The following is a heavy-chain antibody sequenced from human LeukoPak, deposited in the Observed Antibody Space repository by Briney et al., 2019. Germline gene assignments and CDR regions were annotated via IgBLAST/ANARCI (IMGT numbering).Heavy chain of an antibody. D-gene: IGHD1-26*01. Sequence: SQTLSLTCAVYGGSFTRYYWSWIRQPPGKGLGWIGEINHSGSTNYNPSLTSRVTISVGTSKNQFSLQVGPVTARGTAGDSWARGGYRGGQFDDWGQ. CDR3: ARGGYRGGQFDD. CDR1: GGSFTRYY. CDR2: INHSGST. V-gene: IGHV4-34*01. J-gene: IGHJ4*02.